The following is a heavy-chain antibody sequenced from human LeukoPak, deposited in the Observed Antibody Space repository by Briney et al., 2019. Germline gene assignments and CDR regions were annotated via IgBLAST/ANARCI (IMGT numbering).Heavy chain of an antibody. CDR3: ASGRTDIVVVPATLRNYYFDY. CDR2: IMPMFGTA. Sequence: ASVKVSCKASGYTFTSYAMNWVRQAPGQGLEWMGGIMPMFGTANYAQKFQGRVTITADKSTSTAYMELSSLRSEDTAVYYCASGRTDIVVVPATLRNYYFDYWGQGTLVTVSS. J-gene: IGHJ4*02. V-gene: IGHV1-69*06. D-gene: IGHD2-2*01. CDR1: GYTFTSYA.